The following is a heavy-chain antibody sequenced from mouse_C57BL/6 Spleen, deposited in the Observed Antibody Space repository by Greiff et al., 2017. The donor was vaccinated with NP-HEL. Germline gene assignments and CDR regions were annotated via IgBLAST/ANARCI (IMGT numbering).Heavy chain of an antibody. D-gene: IGHD4-1*01. CDR1: GFTFTDYY. Sequence: EVMLVESGGGLVQPGGSLSLSCAASGFTFTDYYMSWVRQPPGKALEWLGFIRNKANGYTTEYSASVKGRFTISRDNSQSILYLQMNALRAEDSATYYCASHLGRDWYFDVWGTGTTVTVSS. CDR2: IRNKANGYTT. V-gene: IGHV7-3*01. J-gene: IGHJ1*03. CDR3: ASHLGRDWYFDV.